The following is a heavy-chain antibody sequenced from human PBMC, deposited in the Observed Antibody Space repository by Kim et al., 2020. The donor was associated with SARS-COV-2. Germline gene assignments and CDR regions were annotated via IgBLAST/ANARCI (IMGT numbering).Heavy chain of an antibody. Sequence: GGSLRLSCTASGFTFGDYAVSWFRQAPGKGLEWVGFLRSKAYGGTTEYAASVKGRFTISRDDSKSIAYLQMNSLKTEDTAVYHCTRVWEAYYFDSGSYVDYWGQGTLVTVSS. CDR1: GFTFGDYA. J-gene: IGHJ4*02. D-gene: IGHD3-10*01. CDR3: TRVWEAYYFDSGSYVDY. V-gene: IGHV3-49*03. CDR2: LRSKAYGGTT.